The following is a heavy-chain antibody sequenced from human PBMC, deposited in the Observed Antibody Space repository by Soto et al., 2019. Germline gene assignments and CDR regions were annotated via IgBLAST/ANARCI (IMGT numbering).Heavy chain of an antibody. CDR1: GGSISSSSYY. CDR2: IYYSGST. J-gene: IGHJ6*02. Sequence: PSETLSLTCTVSGGSISSSSYYWGWIRQPPGKGLEWIGSIYYSGSTYYNPSLKSRVTISVDTSKNQFSLKLSSVTAADTAVYYCAGYPSLIAVAGTGVNYYGMDVWGQGTTVTVSS. D-gene: IGHD6-19*01. V-gene: IGHV4-39*01. CDR3: AGYPSLIAVAGTGVNYYGMDV.